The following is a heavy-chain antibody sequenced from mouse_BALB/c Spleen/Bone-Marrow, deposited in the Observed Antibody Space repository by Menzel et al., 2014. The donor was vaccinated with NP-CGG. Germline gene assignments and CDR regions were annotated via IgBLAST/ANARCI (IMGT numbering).Heavy chain of an antibody. CDR1: GYAFSAYW. CDR2: IYPGDGDT. V-gene: IGHV1-80*01. Sequence: QVQLQQSGAELVRPGSSVKISCKASGYAFSAYWMNWVKQRPGQGLEWIRQIYPGDGDTNYNGKFKGKATLTADKSSSTAYMQLSSLTSEDSAVYFCTRSTATFDYWGQGTTLTVSS. CDR3: TRSTATFDY. D-gene: IGHD1-2*01. J-gene: IGHJ2*01.